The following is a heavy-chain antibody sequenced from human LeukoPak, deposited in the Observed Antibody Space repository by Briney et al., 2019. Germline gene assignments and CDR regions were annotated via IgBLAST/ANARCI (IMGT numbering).Heavy chain of an antibody. D-gene: IGHD2-2*01. V-gene: IGHV4-59*01. CDR3: ARDELYCSSTSCSNFYYYGMDV. Sequence: SETLSLTCTVSGSSISSYYWSWIRQPPGKGLEWIGYIYYSGSANYNPSLKSRVTISVDTSKNQFSLKLSSVTAADTAVYYCARDELYCSSTSCSNFYYYGMDVWGKGTTVTVSS. CDR2: IYYSGSA. CDR1: GSSISSYY. J-gene: IGHJ6*04.